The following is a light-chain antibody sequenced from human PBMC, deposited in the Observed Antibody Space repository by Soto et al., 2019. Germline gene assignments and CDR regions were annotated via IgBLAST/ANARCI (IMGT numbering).Light chain of an antibody. J-gene: IGKJ1*01. Sequence: DIQMTQSPSTPSASVGDRVTITCRASQSISKWLAWHQHKPGKAPKLLIYDASTLSSGVPSRFRGSGSGTEFTLTISSLQPDEFATYYCQQYESYSAWTFGEGTKVEIK. V-gene: IGKV1-5*01. CDR1: QSISKW. CDR2: DAS. CDR3: QQYESYSAWT.